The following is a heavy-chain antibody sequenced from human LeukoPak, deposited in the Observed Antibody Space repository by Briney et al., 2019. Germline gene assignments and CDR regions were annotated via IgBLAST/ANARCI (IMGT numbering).Heavy chain of an antibody. CDR3: ARERGSRPGHWFDP. D-gene: IGHD3-10*01. J-gene: IGHJ5*02. V-gene: IGHV3-30*04. CDR2: ISYDGSNK. Sequence: PGRSLRLSCAASGFTFSSYAMHWVRQAPGKGLEWVAVISYDGSNKYYADSVKGRFTISRDNSKNTLYLQMNSLRAEDTAVYYCARERGSRPGHWFDPWGQGTLVTVSS. CDR1: GFTFSSYA.